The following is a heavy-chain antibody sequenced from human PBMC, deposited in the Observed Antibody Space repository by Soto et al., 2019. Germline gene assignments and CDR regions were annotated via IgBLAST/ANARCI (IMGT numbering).Heavy chain of an antibody. Sequence: SETLSLTCTVSGGSVSSGSYYWSWIRQPPGKGLEWIGYIYYSGSTNYNPSLKSRVTISVDTSKNQFSLKLSSVTAADTAVYYCASSDIVAKNFDYWGQGTLVTVSS. D-gene: IGHD5-12*01. CDR2: IYYSGST. J-gene: IGHJ4*02. CDR1: GGSVSSGSYY. CDR3: ASSDIVAKNFDY. V-gene: IGHV4-61*01.